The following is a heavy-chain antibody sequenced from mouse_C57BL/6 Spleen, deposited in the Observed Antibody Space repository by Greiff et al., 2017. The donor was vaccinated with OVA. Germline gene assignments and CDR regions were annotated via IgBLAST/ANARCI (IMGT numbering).Heavy chain of an antibody. V-gene: IGHV5-17*01. CDR3: AKVYYSNFYAMDD. CDR1: GFTFSDYG. Sequence: EVMLVESGGGLVKPGGSLKLSCAASGFTFSDYGMHWVRQAPEKGLEWVAYISSGSSTIYYADTVKGRFTISRDNAKNTLFLQMTSLRSEDTAMYYCAKVYYSNFYAMDDWGQGTSVTVSS. J-gene: IGHJ4*01. CDR2: ISSGSSTI. D-gene: IGHD2-5*01.